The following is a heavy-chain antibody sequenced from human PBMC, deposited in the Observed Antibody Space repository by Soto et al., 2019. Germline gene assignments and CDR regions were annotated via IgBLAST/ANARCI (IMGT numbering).Heavy chain of an antibody. V-gene: IGHV4-30-2*01. CDR1: GGSISSGGYS. CDR3: AREPRIAAAGPPLGY. J-gene: IGHJ4*02. CDR2: IYHSGST. D-gene: IGHD6-13*01. Sequence: QLQLQESGSGLVKPSQTLSLTCAVSGGSISSGGYSWSWIRQPPGKGLEWIGYIYHSGSTNYNPSLKSRVTISVDTSKNQFSLKLSSVTAADTAVYYCAREPRIAAAGPPLGYWGQGTLVTVSS.